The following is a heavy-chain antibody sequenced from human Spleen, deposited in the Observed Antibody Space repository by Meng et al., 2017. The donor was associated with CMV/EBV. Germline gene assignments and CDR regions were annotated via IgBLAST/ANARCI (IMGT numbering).Heavy chain of an antibody. CDR2: IYHSGST. V-gene: IGHV4-4*02. Sequence: LSLTCAVSDGSINSSDWWSWVRRPPGEGLEWIEEIYHSGSTNYNPSLKSRVTISVDKSKNQFSLKQSSVTAADTAVYYCARVLNWFDPWGQGTLVTVSS. J-gene: IGHJ5*02. CDR3: ARVLNWFDP. CDR1: DGSINSSDW.